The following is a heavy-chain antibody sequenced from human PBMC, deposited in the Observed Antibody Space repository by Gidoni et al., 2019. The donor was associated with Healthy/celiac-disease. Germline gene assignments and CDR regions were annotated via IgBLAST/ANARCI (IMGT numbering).Heavy chain of an antibody. D-gene: IGHD5-18*01. CDR2: IYTSGST. CDR1: GGSISSGSYY. J-gene: IGHJ4*02. CDR3: ARGPHSYGSYYFDY. Sequence: QVQLQESGPGLVKPSQTLSLTCTVSGGSISSGSYYWSWIRQPAGKGLEWIGRIYTSGSTNYNPSLKSRVTISGDTSKNQFSLKLSSVTAADTAVYYCARGPHSYGSYYFDYWGQGTLVTVSS. V-gene: IGHV4-61*02.